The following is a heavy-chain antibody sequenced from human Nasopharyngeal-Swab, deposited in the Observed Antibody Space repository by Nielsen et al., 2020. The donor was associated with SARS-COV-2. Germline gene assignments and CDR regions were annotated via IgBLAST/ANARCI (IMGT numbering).Heavy chain of an antibody. CDR2: ISSSSSYI. Sequence: VRQMPGKGLEWVSSISSSSSYIYYADSVKGRFTISRDNAKNSLYLQMNSLRAEDTAVYYCAKDLGWHYYFDYWGQGTLVTVSS. J-gene: IGHJ4*02. V-gene: IGHV3-21*01. D-gene: IGHD6-19*01. CDR3: AKDLGWHYYFDY.